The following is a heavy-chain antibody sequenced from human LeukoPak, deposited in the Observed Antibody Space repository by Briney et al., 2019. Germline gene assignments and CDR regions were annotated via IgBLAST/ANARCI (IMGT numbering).Heavy chain of an antibody. CDR2: IYYSRST. CDR3: ARGPRYNRNYGWYMDV. V-gene: IGHV4-59*01. CDR1: GGSISIYY. J-gene: IGHJ6*03. D-gene: IGHD1-7*01. Sequence: SETLSLTCTVPGGSISIYYWSWIRQPPGKGLEWIGYIYYSRSTNYNPSLKSRVTISVDTSKNQFSLKLSSVTAADTAVYYCARGPRYNRNYGWYMDVWGKGTTVTVSS.